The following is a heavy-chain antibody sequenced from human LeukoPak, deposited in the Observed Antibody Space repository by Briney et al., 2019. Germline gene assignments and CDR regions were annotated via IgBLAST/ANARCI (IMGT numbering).Heavy chain of an antibody. V-gene: IGHV4-59*01. Sequence: SETLSITCTVSGGSISSYYLSWIRQPPGKGLEWIGYIYYSGSTNYNPSLKSRVTISVDTSKNQFSLKLSSVTAADTAVYYCARAQVLPDGYSGYEVEGYYFDYWGQGTLVTVSS. CDR1: GGSISSYY. CDR2: IYYSGST. D-gene: IGHD5-12*01. J-gene: IGHJ4*02. CDR3: ARAQVLPDGYSGYEVEGYYFDY.